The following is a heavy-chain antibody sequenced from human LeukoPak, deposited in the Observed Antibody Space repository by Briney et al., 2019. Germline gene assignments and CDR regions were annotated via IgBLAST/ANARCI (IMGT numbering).Heavy chain of an antibody. D-gene: IGHD3-3*01. CDR3: ARGKWSGTFDY. Sequence: PGGSLRLSCAACGFIFSSYCMHWVRQAPVKGLVWVSLITSDGSSTSYADSVKGRFTISRDNAKNTLYLQMNSLRVEDKAVYYCARGKWSGTFDYWGQGTLVTVSS. CDR1: GFIFSSYC. J-gene: IGHJ4*02. V-gene: IGHV3-74*01. CDR2: ITSDGSST.